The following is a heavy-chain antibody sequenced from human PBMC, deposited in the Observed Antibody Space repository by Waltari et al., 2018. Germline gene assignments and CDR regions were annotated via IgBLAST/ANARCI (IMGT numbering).Heavy chain of an antibody. V-gene: IGHV4-38-2*01. CDR3: ARLGWHFYRGGVEY. Sequence: QVQLQESGPGLVKPSETLSLTCAVSGYSISSEYYWGWMRQPPGKGLEWIGSIYHGGNIYYNPSLKSRVTVSLDTSENQLSLRLTSVIAADTAVYYCARLGWHFYRGGVEYWGQGTLVTVSS. CDR2: IYHGGNI. CDR1: GYSISSEYY. D-gene: IGHD2-8*01. J-gene: IGHJ4*02.